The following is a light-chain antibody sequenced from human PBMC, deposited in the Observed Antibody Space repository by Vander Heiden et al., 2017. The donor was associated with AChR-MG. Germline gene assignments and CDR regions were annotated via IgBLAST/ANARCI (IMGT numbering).Light chain of an antibody. J-gene: IGKJ4*01. CDR3: QQYGNWPPFT. CDR1: QSVNLH. Sequence: LMTQSPATLSVSPGERATLSCRASQSVNLHLAWYQQRPGQSPRLVIYGASTRATGIPARFSGSGSGTEFTLTISSLQSDDFALYYCQQYGNWPPFTFGGGTKVEIK. V-gene: IGKV3-15*01. CDR2: GAS.